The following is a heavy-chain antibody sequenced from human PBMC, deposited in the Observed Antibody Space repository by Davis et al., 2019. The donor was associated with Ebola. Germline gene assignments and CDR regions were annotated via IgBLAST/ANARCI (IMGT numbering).Heavy chain of an antibody. D-gene: IGHD6-13*01. CDR2: IYHSGST. CDR1: GGSISSSNW. J-gene: IGHJ5*02. CDR3: AKSQYSSSWYDWFDP. Sequence: MPSETLSLTCAVSGGSISSSNWWSWVRQPPGKGLEWIGEIYHSGSTNYNPSPKSRVTISVDKSKNQFSLKLSSVTAADTAVYYCAKSQYSSSWYDWFDPWGQGTLVTVSS. V-gene: IGHV4-4*02.